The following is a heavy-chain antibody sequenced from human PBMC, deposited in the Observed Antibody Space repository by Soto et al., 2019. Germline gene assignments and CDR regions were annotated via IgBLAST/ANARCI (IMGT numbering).Heavy chain of an antibody. J-gene: IGHJ5*02. Sequence: SETLSLTCAVSGGSISSSNWWSWVRQPPGKGLEWIGEIYHSGSTNYNPSLKSRVTISVDKSKNQFSLKLSSVTAADTAVYYCASIETFSPYCSGGSCYSRWFDPWGQGTLVTVSS. D-gene: IGHD2-15*01. V-gene: IGHV4-4*02. CDR2: IYHSGST. CDR1: GGSISSSNW. CDR3: ASIETFSPYCSGGSCYSRWFDP.